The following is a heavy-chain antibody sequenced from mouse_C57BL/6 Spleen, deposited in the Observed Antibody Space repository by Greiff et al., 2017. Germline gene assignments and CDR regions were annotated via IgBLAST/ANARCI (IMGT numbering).Heavy chain of an antibody. J-gene: IGHJ4*01. CDR3: ARYRYYYDGGYAMDY. V-gene: IGHV3-8*01. CDR2: ISYSGST. CDR1: GYSITSDY. Sequence: EVNLLQSGPGLAKPSQTLSLTCSVTGYSITSDYWNWIRKFTGHNLESMGYISYSGSTYYNTSLKSRISIPRATSQNQYYLQLNSVTTVHTATYYCARYRYYYDGGYAMDYWGQGTSVTVSS. D-gene: IGHD2-4*01.